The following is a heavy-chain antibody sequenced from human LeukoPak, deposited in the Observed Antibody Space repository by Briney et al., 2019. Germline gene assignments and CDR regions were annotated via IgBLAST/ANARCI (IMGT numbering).Heavy chain of an antibody. D-gene: IGHD5-18*01. Sequence: PGGLLRLSCAASGFTFSDYWMHWVRQAPGKGLVWVSRINTDGTSTKYADSVKGRFTISRDNARNTVYLQMNSLRAEDTAVYYCARARYSYTGIIDYWGQGTLVTVSS. CDR1: GFTFSDYW. CDR2: INTDGTST. V-gene: IGHV3-74*01. J-gene: IGHJ4*02. CDR3: ARARYSYTGIIDY.